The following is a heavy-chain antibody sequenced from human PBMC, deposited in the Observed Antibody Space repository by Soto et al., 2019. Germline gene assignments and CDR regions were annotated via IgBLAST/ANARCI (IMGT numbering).Heavy chain of an antibody. CDR3: ARLRGIAAAGTSNWFDP. Sequence: SETLSLTCPVSGGSISSYYLSWIRQPPGKGLEWIGYIYYSGSTNYNPSLKSRVTISVDTSKNQFSLKLSSVTAADTAVYYCARLRGIAAAGTSNWFDPWGQGTLVTVSS. CDR1: GGSISSYY. V-gene: IGHV4-59*08. D-gene: IGHD6-13*01. J-gene: IGHJ5*02. CDR2: IYYSGST.